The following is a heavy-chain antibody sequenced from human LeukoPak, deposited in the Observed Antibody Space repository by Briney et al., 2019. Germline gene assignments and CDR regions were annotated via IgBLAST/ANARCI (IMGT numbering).Heavy chain of an antibody. CDR2: VGGSAGRT. J-gene: IGHJ6*03. CDR3: AKNRGHCVDGVCHNYYYMDV. V-gene: IGHV3-23*01. D-gene: IGHD2-8*02. Sequence: PGGSLRLSCAASGFTFSSFAMTWVRQAPGKGLEWVSTVGGSAGRTDYADSVKGRFTISRDNLKNTLYLQMNGLRAEDTAVYYCAKNRGHCVDGVCHNYYYMDVWGRGTTVTVSS. CDR1: GFTFSSFA.